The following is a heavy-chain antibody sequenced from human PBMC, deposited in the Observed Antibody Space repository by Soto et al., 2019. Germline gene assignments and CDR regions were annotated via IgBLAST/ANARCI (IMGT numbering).Heavy chain of an antibody. V-gene: IGHV1-3*01. CDR2: INAGNGNT. J-gene: IGHJ5*02. D-gene: IGHD3-16*01. CDR3: ARGYGGPIGWFDP. CDR1: GYTFTSYA. Sequence: QVQLVQSGAEVKKPGASVKVSCKASGYTFTSYAMHWVRQAPGQRLEWMGWINAGNGNTKYSQKFQGRVTITRDTSASTAYMGLSSLRSEDTAVYYGARGYGGPIGWFDPWGQGTLVTVSS.